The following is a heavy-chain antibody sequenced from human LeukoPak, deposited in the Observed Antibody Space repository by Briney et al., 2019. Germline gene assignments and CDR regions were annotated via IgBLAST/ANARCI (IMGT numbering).Heavy chain of an antibody. V-gene: IGHV4-59*08. CDR1: GGSIIGHW. CDR3: ARRNTADASIDF. Sequence: PSETLSLTCSVSGGSIIGHWWSWIRQPPGKGLECIGDVFYSGSNNYNPSLKSRLTISLDTSKNQFSLNLRSVTATDTAMYYCARRNTADASIDFWGQGTLVTASS. D-gene: IGHD4-17*01. J-gene: IGHJ4*02. CDR2: VFYSGSN.